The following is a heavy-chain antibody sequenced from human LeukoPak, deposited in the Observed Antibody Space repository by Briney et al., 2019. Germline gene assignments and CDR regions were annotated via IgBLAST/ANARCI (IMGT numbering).Heavy chain of an antibody. V-gene: IGHV1-18*01. J-gene: IGHJ4*02. CDR1: GYTFTSYG. Sequence: ASVKVSCKAAGYTFTSYGISWVRQAPGQGLEWMGWISAYNGNTNYGQKFQGRVTMTTDTSTTTAFMELRSLRSDDTAVYYCARGAVNQPPYFDYWGQGTLVTVSS. CDR2: ISAYNGNT. D-gene: IGHD1-14*01. CDR3: ARGAVNQPPYFDY.